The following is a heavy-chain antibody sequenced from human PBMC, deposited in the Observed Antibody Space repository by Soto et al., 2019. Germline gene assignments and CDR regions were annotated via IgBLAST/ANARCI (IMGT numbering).Heavy chain of an antibody. CDR3: ARGSGWYGMDV. Sequence: PSETLSLTCAVYGGSFSGYYWSWIRQPPGKGLEWIGEINHSGSTNYNPSLKSRVTISVDTSKNQFSLKLSSVTAADTAVYYCARGSGWYGMDVWGQGTTVTVSS. CDR2: INHSGST. J-gene: IGHJ6*02. D-gene: IGHD6-19*01. V-gene: IGHV4-34*01. CDR1: GGSFSGYY.